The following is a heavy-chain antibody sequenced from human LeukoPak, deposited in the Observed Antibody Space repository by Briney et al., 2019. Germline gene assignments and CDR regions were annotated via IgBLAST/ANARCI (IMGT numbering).Heavy chain of an antibody. CDR3: ANALGDRGY. Sequence: PSETLSLTCTVSGGSISSYYWSWVRQAPGKGLEWVSAISGSGGSTYYADSVKGRFTISRDNSKNTLYLQMNSLRAEDTAVYYCANALGDRGYWGQGTLVTVSS. CDR2: ISGSGGST. J-gene: IGHJ4*02. V-gene: IGHV3-23*01. D-gene: IGHD1-26*01. CDR1: GGSISSYY.